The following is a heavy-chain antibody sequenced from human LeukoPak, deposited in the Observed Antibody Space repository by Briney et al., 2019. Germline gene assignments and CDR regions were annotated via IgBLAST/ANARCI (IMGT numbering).Heavy chain of an antibody. CDR3: ARQGYYDILTGPGVFDP. D-gene: IGHD3-9*01. V-gene: IGHV4-4*07. CDR2: IYTSGST. J-gene: IGHJ5*02. CDR1: GGSISSYY. Sequence: SETLSLTCTVSGGSISSYYWSWIRQPAGKGLEWIGRIYTSGSTNYNPSLKSRVTMSVDTSKNQFSLKLSSVTAADTAVYYCARQGYYDILTGPGVFDPWGQGTLVTVSS.